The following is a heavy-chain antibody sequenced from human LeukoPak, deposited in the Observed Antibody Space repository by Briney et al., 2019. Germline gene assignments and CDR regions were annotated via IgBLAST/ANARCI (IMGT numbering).Heavy chain of an antibody. J-gene: IGHJ6*02. Sequence: PSETLSLTCAVYGGSFSGYYWSWIRQPPGKGLEWIGEINHSGSTNYNPSLKSRVTISVDTSKNQFSLKLSSVTAADTAVYYCARVGLEVTTLVFGSYYGMDVWGQGTTVTVSS. CDR3: ARVGLEVTTLVFGSYYGMDV. CDR1: GGSFSGYY. V-gene: IGHV4-34*01. D-gene: IGHD4-17*01. CDR2: INHSGST.